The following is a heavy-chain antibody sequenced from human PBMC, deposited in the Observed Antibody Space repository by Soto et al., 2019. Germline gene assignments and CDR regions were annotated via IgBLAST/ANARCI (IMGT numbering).Heavy chain of an antibody. Sequence: SVKVSCKASGYTFTSYAMHWVRQAPGQGLEWMGGIIPIFGTANYAQKFQGRVTITADESTSTAYMELSSLRSEDTAVYYCARVSDSSGYYYYYGMDVWGQGTTVTVSS. J-gene: IGHJ6*02. D-gene: IGHD3-22*01. V-gene: IGHV1-69*13. CDR3: ARVSDSSGYYYYYGMDV. CDR2: IIPIFGTA. CDR1: GYTFTSYA.